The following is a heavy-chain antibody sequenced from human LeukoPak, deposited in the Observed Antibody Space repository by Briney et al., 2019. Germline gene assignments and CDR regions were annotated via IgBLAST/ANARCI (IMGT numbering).Heavy chain of an antibody. Sequence: GGSLRLSCTGSGFTFGAHSMAWVRQAPGKGPEWVGFIRGKAYGGATGYTASVKGRFTISRDDSKSIVYLQMNSLRTEDTAVYYCICLTDPFDYWGQGSLVTVSS. V-gene: IGHV3-49*04. CDR1: GFTFGAHS. CDR2: IRGKAYGGAT. CDR3: ICLTDPFDY. J-gene: IGHJ4*02.